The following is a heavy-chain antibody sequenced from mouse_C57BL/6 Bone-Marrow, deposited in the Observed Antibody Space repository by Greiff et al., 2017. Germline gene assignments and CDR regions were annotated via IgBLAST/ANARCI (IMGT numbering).Heavy chain of an antibody. D-gene: IGHD2-5*01. Sequence: DVKLVESGPGLVKPSQSLSLTCSVTGYSITSGYYWNWIRQFPGNKLEWMGYISYDGSNNYNPSLKNRISITRDTSKNQFFLKLNSVTTEDTATYYCARESNYPDYWGQGTTLTVSS. V-gene: IGHV3-6*01. J-gene: IGHJ2*01. CDR2: ISYDGSN. CDR3: ARESNYPDY. CDR1: GYSITSGYY.